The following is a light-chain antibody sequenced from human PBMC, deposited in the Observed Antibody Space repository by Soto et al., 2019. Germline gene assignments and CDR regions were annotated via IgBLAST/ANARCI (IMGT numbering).Light chain of an antibody. CDR1: QSVSSSY. CDR3: QQYGSSHT. CDR2: GAS. V-gene: IGKV3-20*01. J-gene: IGKJ5*01. Sequence: EIVMSQSPGTLSLSTGERATLSCRASQSVSSSYLACYQHKPGQVPRLLSYGASSRATGIPDRFSGSGSGTDFTLTISRLEPEDFAVYYCQQYGSSHTFGQGTRLEI.